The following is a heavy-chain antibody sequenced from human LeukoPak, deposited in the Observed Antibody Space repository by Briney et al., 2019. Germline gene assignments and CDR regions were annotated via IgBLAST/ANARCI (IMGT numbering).Heavy chain of an antibody. V-gene: IGHV3-30-3*01. D-gene: IGHD6-13*01. CDR2: ISYDGSNK. CDR3: AKAAVYSRNWTPFDD. Sequence: GGSLRLSCAASGFTFSSFAMHWVRQVPGKGLEWVALISYDGSNKYYADSVKGRFTISRDTSKNTLFLQMNSLRADDTAIYYCAKAAVYSRNWTPFDDWGQGTLVIVSS. CDR1: GFTFSSFA. J-gene: IGHJ4*02.